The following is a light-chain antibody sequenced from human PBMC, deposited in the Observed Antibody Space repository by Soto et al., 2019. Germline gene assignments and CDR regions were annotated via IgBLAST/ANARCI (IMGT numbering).Light chain of an antibody. CDR1: QSLLHSNGYNY. V-gene: IGKV2-28*01. CDR3: MQALQTPYT. J-gene: IGKJ2*01. CDR2: LGS. Sequence: DIVMTQSPLSLPVTPGEPASISCRSSQSLLHSNGYNYLDWYLQKPGQSPQLLIYLGSNRASGVPDRFSGSGSGTDFTLKISRVEVEDVGVYYCMQALQTPYTFGQGTKLESK.